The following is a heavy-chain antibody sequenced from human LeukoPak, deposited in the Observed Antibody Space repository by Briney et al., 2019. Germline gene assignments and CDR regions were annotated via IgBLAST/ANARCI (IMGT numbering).Heavy chain of an antibody. CDR2: IWYDGSNK. Sequence: GRSLRLSCAASGFTFSSYGMHWVRQAPGKGLEWVAAIWYDGSNKYYADSVKGRFTISRDNSKNTLYLQMNSLRAEDTAVYYCARARGSGSYPFDYWGQGTLVTVSS. V-gene: IGHV3-33*01. CDR1: GFTFSSYG. D-gene: IGHD3-10*01. CDR3: ARARGSGSYPFDY. J-gene: IGHJ4*02.